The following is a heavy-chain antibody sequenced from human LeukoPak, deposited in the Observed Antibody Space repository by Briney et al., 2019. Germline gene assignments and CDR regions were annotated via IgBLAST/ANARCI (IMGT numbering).Heavy chain of an antibody. CDR2: IKHDGSVQ. D-gene: IGHD3-3*01. CDR1: GFTFSSYW. J-gene: IGHJ4*02. CDR3: PRGFFSH. Sequence: PGGSLRLSCAASGFTFSSYWMNWIRQAPGGGLEWVANIKHDGSVQYYVGSVKGRFTISRDNAKNSLYLQMNSLRAVDTAVYYCPRGFFSHWGQGTLVTVSS. V-gene: IGHV3-7*01.